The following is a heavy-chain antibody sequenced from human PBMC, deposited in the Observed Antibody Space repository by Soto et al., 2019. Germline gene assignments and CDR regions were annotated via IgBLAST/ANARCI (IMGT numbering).Heavy chain of an antibody. CDR1: GYTFTSYD. CDR3: AALGYCSSTSCYAQYYYMDV. V-gene: IGHV1-8*01. D-gene: IGHD2-2*03. Sequence: ASVKVSCKASGYTFTSYDINWVRQATGQGLEWMGWMNPNSGNTGYAQKFQGRVTMTRNTSISTAYMELSSLRSEDTAVYYCAALGYCSSTSCYAQYYYMDVWGKGTTVTVSS. CDR2: MNPNSGNT. J-gene: IGHJ6*03.